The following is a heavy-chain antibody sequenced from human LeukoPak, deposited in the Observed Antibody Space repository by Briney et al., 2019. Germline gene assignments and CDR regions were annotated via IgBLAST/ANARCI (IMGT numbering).Heavy chain of an antibody. D-gene: IGHD3-22*01. V-gene: IGHV4-59*01. CDR1: GGSISSYY. Sequence: SETLSLTCTVSGGSISSYYWSWIRQPPGKGLEWIGYIYYSGSTNYNPSLKSRVTISVDTSKNQFSLKLSSVTAAGTAVYYCARVLGYYDSLAAFDIWGQGTMVTVSS. CDR2: IYYSGST. J-gene: IGHJ3*02. CDR3: ARVLGYYDSLAAFDI.